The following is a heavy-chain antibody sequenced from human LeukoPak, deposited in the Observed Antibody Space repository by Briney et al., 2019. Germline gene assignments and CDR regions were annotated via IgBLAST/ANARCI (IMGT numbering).Heavy chain of an antibody. CDR1: GYTFTGYY. J-gene: IGHJ4*02. CDR2: INPNSGGT. Sequence: ASVKVSCKASGYTFTGYYMHWVRQAPGQGLEWMGWINPNSGGTNYAQKFQGRVTMTRDTSISTAYMELSRLRSDDTAAYYCARVDYDILTGYYANPFDYWGQGTLVTVSS. V-gene: IGHV1-2*02. CDR3: ARVDYDILTGYYANPFDY. D-gene: IGHD3-9*01.